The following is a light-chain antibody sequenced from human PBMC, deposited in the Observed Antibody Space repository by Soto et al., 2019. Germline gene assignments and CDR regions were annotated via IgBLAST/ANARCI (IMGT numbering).Light chain of an antibody. V-gene: IGKV1-9*01. J-gene: IGKJ4*01. CDR1: QDIVTY. CDR2: LAS. Sequence: DIQLTQSPSSLSASVGDRVTITFRASQDIVTYLAWYQQKPGKAPKLLIYLASTLQGGVPSGFSGSGSGTDFTLTISSLQPEDVATYYCQSLNSFPLTFGGGTKVDIK. CDR3: QSLNSFPLT.